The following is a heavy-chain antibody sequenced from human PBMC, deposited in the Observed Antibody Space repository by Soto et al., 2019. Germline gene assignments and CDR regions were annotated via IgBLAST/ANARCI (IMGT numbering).Heavy chain of an antibody. CDR2: ISTSGAAT. J-gene: IGHJ4*02. Sequence: EVQLLESGGGLVQPGGSLSPSCEAPGSTFTSYFRIGFGRAQGRGLEWVSGISTSGAATYDADSVKGRFTISRDNSKNTLYLQMNSLRDEDTAVYYCAKGGTMSCFDYWGQGSLVTVSS. CDR3: AKGGTMSCFDY. CDR1: GSTFTSYF. D-gene: IGHD3-22*01. V-gene: IGHV3-23*01.